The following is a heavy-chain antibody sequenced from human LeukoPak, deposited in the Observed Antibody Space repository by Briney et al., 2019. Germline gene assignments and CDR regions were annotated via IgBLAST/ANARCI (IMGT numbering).Heavy chain of an antibody. D-gene: IGHD6-19*01. CDR1: GYTFTGYY. V-gene: IGHV1-2*02. CDR3: ARDYGSGWDGDY. Sequence: ASVEVSCKASGYTFTGYYMRWVRQAPGQGLEWMGWINPNSGGTNYAQKFQGRVTMTRDTSISTAYMELSRLRSDDTAVYYCARDYGSGWDGDYWGQGTLVTVSS. J-gene: IGHJ4*02. CDR2: INPNSGGT.